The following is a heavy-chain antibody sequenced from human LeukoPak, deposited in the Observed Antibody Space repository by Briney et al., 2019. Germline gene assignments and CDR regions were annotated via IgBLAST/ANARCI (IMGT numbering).Heavy chain of an antibody. V-gene: IGHV3-23*01. D-gene: IGHD5-18*01. CDR3: AKAVRGYYYGTLDY. CDR2: ISGSGDYT. J-gene: IGHJ4*02. CDR1: GFTFSSYA. Sequence: PGGSLRLSCEASGFTFSSYAMTWVRQAPGKGLEWVSTISGSGDYTYYADSVKGGFTISRDNSKNTLYLQMTNLRPEDTAVYYCAKAVRGYYYGTLDYWGQGTLVSVSS.